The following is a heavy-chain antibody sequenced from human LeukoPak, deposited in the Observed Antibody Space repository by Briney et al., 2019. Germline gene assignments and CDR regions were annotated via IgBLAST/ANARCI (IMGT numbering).Heavy chain of an antibody. D-gene: IGHD2-2*01. CDR2: ISGSGGST. CDR3: ARGPGALDY. Sequence: PGGPLRLSCAASGFTFSSYAMSWVRQAPGKGLEWVSAISGSGGSTYYADSVKGRFTISRDNSNNTLYLQMSSLRAEDTAVYYCARGPGALDYWGQGTLVTVSS. CDR1: GFTFSSYA. V-gene: IGHV3-23*01. J-gene: IGHJ4*02.